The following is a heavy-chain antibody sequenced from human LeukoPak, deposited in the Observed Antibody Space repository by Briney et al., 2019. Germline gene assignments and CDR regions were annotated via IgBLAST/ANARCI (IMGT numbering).Heavy chain of an antibody. J-gene: IGHJ6*03. CDR3: ARSPTQRYYYYYMDV. D-gene: IGHD4-11*01. CDR1: GGTFISYA. Sequence: SVKVSFKASGGTFISYAISWVRQAPGQGLEWMGGIIPIFGTANYARKFQGRVTITTDESTSTAYMELSSLRSEDTAVYYCARSPTQRYYYYYMDVWGKGTTVTVSS. CDR2: IIPIFGTA. V-gene: IGHV1-69*05.